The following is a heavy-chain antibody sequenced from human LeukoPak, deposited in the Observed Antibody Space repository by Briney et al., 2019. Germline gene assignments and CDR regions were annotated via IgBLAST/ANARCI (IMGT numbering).Heavy chain of an antibody. Sequence: WGSLRLSCAASGFTFSSYAMSWVRQAPGKGLEWVSAISGRGGSTYYADSVKGRCTISRDNSKNTLYLQMNSLRAEDTAVYYCAKLGSIAARPRDYWGQGTLVTVSS. CDR2: ISGRGGST. V-gene: IGHV3-23*01. J-gene: IGHJ4*02. D-gene: IGHD6-6*01. CDR3: AKLGSIAARPRDY. CDR1: GFTFSSYA.